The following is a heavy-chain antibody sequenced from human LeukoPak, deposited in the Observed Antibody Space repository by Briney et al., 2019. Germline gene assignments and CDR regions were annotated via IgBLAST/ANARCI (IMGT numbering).Heavy chain of an antibody. D-gene: IGHD1-26*01. J-gene: IGHJ4*02. V-gene: IGHV3-23*01. Sequence: GGSLRLSCAASGFTFSSYAMSWVRQAPGNGLEWVSAISGSGGSTYYADSVKGRFTISRDNSKNTLYLQMNSLRAEDTAVYYCAKSKQWEILGSFDYWGQGTLVTVSS. CDR2: ISGSGGST. CDR1: GFTFSSYA. CDR3: AKSKQWEILGSFDY.